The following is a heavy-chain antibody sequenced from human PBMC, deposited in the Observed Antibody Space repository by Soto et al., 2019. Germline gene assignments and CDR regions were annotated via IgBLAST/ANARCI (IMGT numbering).Heavy chain of an antibody. V-gene: IGHV4-59*01. CDR3: ASVGPGTTLGGQGLFDP. J-gene: IGHJ5*02. D-gene: IGHD1-1*01. Sequence: QVQLQESGPGLVKPSETLSLTCTVSGGSISSYYWSWIRQPPGKGLEWIGYIYYSGSTNYNPSLRSRVTISVDTSKNLFSLMLSSVTAADTVVYYCASVGPGTTLGGQGLFDPWGQVTLVTVSS. CDR1: GGSISSYY. CDR2: IYYSGST.